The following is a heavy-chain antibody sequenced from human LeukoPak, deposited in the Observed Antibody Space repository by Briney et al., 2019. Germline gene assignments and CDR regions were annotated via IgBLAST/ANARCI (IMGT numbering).Heavy chain of an antibody. CDR1: GFTFSSYA. D-gene: IGHD4-17*01. CDR2: ISGSGGSK. CDR3: ARDYGDYVGYFDY. Sequence: PGGSLRLSCAASGFTFSSYAMSWVRQAPGKGLEWVSGISGSGGSKYYADSVKGRFTISRHNSRNTLSLQMSSLRADDTAVYYCARDYGDYVGYFDYWGQGTLVTVSS. V-gene: IGHV3-23*01. J-gene: IGHJ4*02.